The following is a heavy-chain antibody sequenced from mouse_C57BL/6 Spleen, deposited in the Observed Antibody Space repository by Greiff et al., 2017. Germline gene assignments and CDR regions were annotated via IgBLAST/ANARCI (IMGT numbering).Heavy chain of an antibody. CDR3: ARGGKLNLAY. D-gene: IGHD1-1*01. V-gene: IGHV1-61*01. CDR2: IYPSDSET. CDR1: GYTFTSYW. Sequence: QVQLKQPGAELVRPGSSVKLSCKASGYTFTSYWMDWVKQRPGQGLEWIGNIYPSDSETHYNQKFKDKATLTVDKSSSTAYMQLSSLTSEDSAVYYCARGGKLNLAYWGQGTLVTVSA. J-gene: IGHJ3*01.